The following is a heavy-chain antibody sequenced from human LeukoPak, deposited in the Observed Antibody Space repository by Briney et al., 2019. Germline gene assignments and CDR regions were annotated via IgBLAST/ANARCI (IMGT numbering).Heavy chain of an antibody. CDR1: GGSISSYY. J-gene: IGHJ3*02. Sequence: SETLSLTCTVSGGSISSYYWSRIRQPPGKGLEWIGYIYYSGSTNYNPSLKSRVTISVDTSKNQFSLKLSSVTGADTAVYYCAREGIYYYDSSGYPGAFDIWGQGTMVTVSS. D-gene: IGHD3-22*01. CDR2: IYYSGST. V-gene: IGHV4-59*01. CDR3: AREGIYYYDSSGYPGAFDI.